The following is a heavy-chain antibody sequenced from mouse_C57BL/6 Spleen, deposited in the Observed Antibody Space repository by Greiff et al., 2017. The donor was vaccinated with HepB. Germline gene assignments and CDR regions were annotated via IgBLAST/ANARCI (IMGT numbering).Heavy chain of an antibody. D-gene: IGHD4-1*01. CDR2: IRLKSDNYAT. V-gene: IGHV6-3*01. J-gene: IGHJ3*01. CDR3: TQDWGFAY. Sequence: EVKLMESGGGLVQPGGSMKLSCVASGFTFSNYWMNWVRQSPEKGLEWVAQIRLKSDNYATHYAESVKGRFTISRDDSKSSVYLQMNNLRAEDTGIYYCTQDWGFAYWGQGTLVTVSA. CDR1: GFTFSNYW.